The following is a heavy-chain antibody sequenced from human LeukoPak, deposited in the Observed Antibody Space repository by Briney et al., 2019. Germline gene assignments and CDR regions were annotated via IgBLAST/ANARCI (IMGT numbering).Heavy chain of an antibody. D-gene: IGHD3-10*01. CDR3: ATAITHGAFDI. CDR2: ISSSGSTI. Sequence: QTGGSLRLSCAASGFTFSNYWMSWVRQAPGKGLEWVSYISSSGSTIYYADSVKGRFTISRDNAKNSLYLQMNSLRAEDTAVYYCATAITHGAFDIWGQGTMVTVSS. CDR1: GFTFSNYW. J-gene: IGHJ3*02. V-gene: IGHV3-48*04.